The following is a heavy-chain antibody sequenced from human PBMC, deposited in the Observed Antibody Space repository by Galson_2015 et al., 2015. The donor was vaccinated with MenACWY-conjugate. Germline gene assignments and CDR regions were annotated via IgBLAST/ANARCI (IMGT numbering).Heavy chain of an antibody. Sequence: SLRLSCAASGFIFNNYRMSWVRQVPGKGPEWVANIKQDGSEKYYVDSVRGRFTISRDNAKNSLYLQMNSLRAEDTAVYYCARDLGFYCSRNDCYSPYWGQGTLVTVSS. V-gene: IGHV3-7*03. CDR3: ARDLGFYCSRNDCYSPY. D-gene: IGHD2-2*01. CDR2: IKQDGSEK. J-gene: IGHJ4*02. CDR1: GFIFNNYR.